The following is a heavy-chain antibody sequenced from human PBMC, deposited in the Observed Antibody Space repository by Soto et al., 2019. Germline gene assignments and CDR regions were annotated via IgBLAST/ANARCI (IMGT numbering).Heavy chain of an antibody. CDR1: GDSISSGDYH. V-gene: IGHV4-31*03. J-gene: IGHJ4*02. CDR2: IYYSGST. Sequence: SETLSLTCTVSGDSISSGDYHWSWIRQHPGKGLEWIGYIYYSGSTYYNPSLKSRVTISVDTSKNQFSLELSSVTAADTAVYFCAREVAATTHFDYWGQGTLVTVSS. D-gene: IGHD5-12*01. CDR3: AREVAATTHFDY.